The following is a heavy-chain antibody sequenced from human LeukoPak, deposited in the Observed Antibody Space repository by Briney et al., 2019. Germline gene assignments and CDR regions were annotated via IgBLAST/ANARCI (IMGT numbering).Heavy chain of an antibody. J-gene: IGHJ4*02. CDR3: ARVGGSDYVWGTYRSDY. CDR2: INPNSGYR. Sequence: ASVKVSCKASGYTFTSYDINWVRQATGQGLEWMGWINPNSGYRGYAPKFQGRVTMTRNTSINTVYMELSSLGSDDTAVYYCARVGGSDYVWGTYRSDYWGQGTLVTVSS. V-gene: IGHV1-8*02. D-gene: IGHD3-16*02. CDR1: GYTFTSYD.